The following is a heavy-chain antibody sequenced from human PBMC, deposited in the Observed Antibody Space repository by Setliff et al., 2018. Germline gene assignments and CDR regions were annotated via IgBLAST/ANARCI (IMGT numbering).Heavy chain of an antibody. J-gene: IGHJ5*01. CDR1: GFTFSAYS. D-gene: IGHD4-17*01. CDR3: AKDPNGDYVGAFDS. V-gene: IGHV3-21*04. Sequence: PGGSLRLSCAASGFTFSAYSMNWVRQAPGKGLEWVSSSSSTGRYTSYADSVKGRFTVSRDNSKSTFYLQMTSLRAEDTAVYYCAKDPNGDYVGAFDSWSQGVLVTVSS. CDR2: SSSTGRYT.